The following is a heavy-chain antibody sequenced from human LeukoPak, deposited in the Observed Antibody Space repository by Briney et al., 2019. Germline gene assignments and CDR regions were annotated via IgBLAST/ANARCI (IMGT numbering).Heavy chain of an antibody. Sequence: ASVKVSCKASAYSFTSYYMHWVRQAPGQGLEWLGVINPSGDSTSYAQKFQGRVTMTRDTSTSTVYMDLSSLRSEDTAVYYCAGVNYYDSTNYDAFDIWGQGTMVTVSS. J-gene: IGHJ3*02. V-gene: IGHV1-46*01. CDR1: AYSFTSYY. CDR3: AGVNYYDSTNYDAFDI. D-gene: IGHD3-22*01. CDR2: INPSGDST.